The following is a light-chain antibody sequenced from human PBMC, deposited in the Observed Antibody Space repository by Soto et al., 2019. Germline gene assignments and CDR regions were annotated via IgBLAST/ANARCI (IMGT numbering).Light chain of an antibody. Sequence: IVMTQSPLSLAVTPGEPASISCRSSQSLLHSNGYNYLDWYQQKPGQAPRLLIYADSNRATGIPARFSGSGSGRDFTLTISSLEPEDFSVYYCQQRYNWPITFGQGTRLEIK. V-gene: IGKV2-28*01. J-gene: IGKJ5*01. CDR2: ADS. CDR3: QQRYNWPIT. CDR1: QSLLHSNGYNY.